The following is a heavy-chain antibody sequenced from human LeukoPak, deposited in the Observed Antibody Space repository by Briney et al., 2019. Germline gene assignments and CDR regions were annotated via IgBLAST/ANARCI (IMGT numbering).Heavy chain of an antibody. D-gene: IGHD3-3*01. V-gene: IGHV1-69*05. CDR2: IIPIFGTA. CDR3: ARDRDFWSGYCAIGGFDY. Sequence: SVKVSCKASGGTFSSYAISWVRQAPGQGLEWMGGIIPIFGTANYAQKFQGRVTITTDESTSTAYMELSSLRSEDTAVYYCARDRDFWSGYCAIGGFDYWGQGTLVTVSS. J-gene: IGHJ4*02. CDR1: GGTFSSYA.